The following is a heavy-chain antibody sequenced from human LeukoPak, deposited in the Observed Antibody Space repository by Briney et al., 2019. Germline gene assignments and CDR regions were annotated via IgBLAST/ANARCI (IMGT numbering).Heavy chain of an antibody. V-gene: IGHV3-23*01. CDR1: GFTFSSYA. D-gene: IGHD2-2*01. CDR3: AKDPYCSSTSCSMAPFDY. Sequence: PGGSLRLSCAASGFTFSSYAMSCVRQAPGKGLEWDSAISGSGGSTYYADSVKGRFTISRDNSKNTLYLQMNSLRAEDTAVYYCAKDPYCSSTSCSMAPFDYWGQGTLVTVSS. J-gene: IGHJ4*02. CDR2: ISGSGGST.